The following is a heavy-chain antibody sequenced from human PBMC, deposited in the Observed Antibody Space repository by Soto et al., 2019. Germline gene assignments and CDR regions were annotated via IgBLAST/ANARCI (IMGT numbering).Heavy chain of an antibody. J-gene: IGHJ5*02. CDR2: IDPVDSYA. CDR3: VRIESIARNWFDP. D-gene: IGHD6-13*01. CDR1: GFSFTNYW. Sequence: PGESLKISCKGSGFSFTNYWISWVRQMPGKGLEWMGNIDPVDSYANYGPSFQGHVTFSVDTSISTAYLQWSSLKASDTAMYFCVRIESIARNWFDPWGQGTLVTVSS. V-gene: IGHV5-10-1*01.